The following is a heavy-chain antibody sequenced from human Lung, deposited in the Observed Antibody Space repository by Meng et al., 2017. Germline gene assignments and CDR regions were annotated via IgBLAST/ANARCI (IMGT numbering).Heavy chain of an antibody. D-gene: IGHD4-11*01. J-gene: IGHJ4*02. CDR2: INHSGST. CDR3: ARGPTTMAHDFDY. Sequence: QVERQTWGAGCLTPSDTRSLTCVVSGGSFSDYYWSWIRQLPGKGLEWIGEINHSGSTNYNPSLESRATISVDTSQNNLSLKLSSVTAADSAVYYCARGPTTMAHDFDYWGQGTLVTVSS. V-gene: IGHV4-34*01. CDR1: GGSFSDYY.